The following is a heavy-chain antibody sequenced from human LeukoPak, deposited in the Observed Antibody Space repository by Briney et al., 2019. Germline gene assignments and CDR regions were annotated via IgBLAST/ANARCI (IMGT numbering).Heavy chain of an antibody. J-gene: IGHJ6*03. Sequence: SETLSLTCTVSGGSISSYYWSWTRQPPGKGLEWIGYIYYSGSTNYNPSLKSRVTISVDTSKNQFSLKLSSVTAADTAVYYCARATYYYDSSGYYYDYYYYMDVWGKGTTVTISS. CDR1: GGSISSYY. V-gene: IGHV4-59*01. D-gene: IGHD3-22*01. CDR2: IYYSGST. CDR3: ARATYYYDSSGYYYDYYYYMDV.